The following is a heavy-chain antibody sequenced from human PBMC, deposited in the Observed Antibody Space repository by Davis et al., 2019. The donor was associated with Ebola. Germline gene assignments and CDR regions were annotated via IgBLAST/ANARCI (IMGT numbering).Heavy chain of an antibody. V-gene: IGHV4-34*01. J-gene: IGHJ4*02. Sequence: PSETLSLTCAVYGGSLSGYYWSWIRQPPGKGLEWIGEINHSGGTNYNPSLKSRVTMSVDTSKNQFSLKLSSVTAADTAVYYCARRRSLDYWGQGTLVTVSS. CDR1: GGSLSGYY. CDR3: ARRRSLDY. D-gene: IGHD1-14*01. CDR2: INHSGGT.